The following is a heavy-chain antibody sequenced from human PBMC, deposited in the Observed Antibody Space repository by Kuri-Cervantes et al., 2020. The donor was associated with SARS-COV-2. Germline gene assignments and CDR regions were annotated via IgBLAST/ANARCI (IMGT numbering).Heavy chain of an antibody. CDR2: IKSETDGATT. CDR3: TTGYYDFWSGGDY. D-gene: IGHD3-3*01. J-gene: IGHJ4*02. Sequence: GESLKISCAASGFTFSKARMSWVRQAPGKGLEWVGRIKSETDGATTNYAAPVKGRFTISRDDSKNTLYLQMNSLKTEDTAVYYCTTGYYDFWSGGDYWGQGTLVTVSS. CDR1: GFTFSKAR. V-gene: IGHV3-15*01.